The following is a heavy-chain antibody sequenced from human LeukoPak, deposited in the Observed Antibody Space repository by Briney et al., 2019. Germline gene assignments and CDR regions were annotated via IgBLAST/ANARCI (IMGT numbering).Heavy chain of an antibody. CDR2: ISSSSSYI. CDR3: ARDRYDFWSGYSSLSWFDP. Sequence: GGSLRLSCAASGFIFSSYSMNWVRQAPGKGLEWVSSISSSSSYIYYADSVKGRFTISRDNAKNSLYLQMNSLRAEDTAVYYCARDRYDFWSGYSSLSWFDPWGQGTLVTVSS. D-gene: IGHD3-3*01. V-gene: IGHV3-21*01. J-gene: IGHJ5*02. CDR1: GFIFSSYS.